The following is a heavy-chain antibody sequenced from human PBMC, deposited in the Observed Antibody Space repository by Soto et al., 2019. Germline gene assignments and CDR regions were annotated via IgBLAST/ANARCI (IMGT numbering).Heavy chain of an antibody. CDR1: GFSLSNGRMG. CDR3: ARMRGNYYYGMDV. Sequence: QVTLKESGPVLVKPTETLTLTCTVSGFSLSNGRMGVSWIRQPPGKALEWLAHIFSNDDKSYSTSLKNRLTXTXDIXKSQLVLSMTNMDPVDTATYYCARMRGNYYYGMDVWGQGPKVTVSS. CDR2: IFSNDDK. J-gene: IGHJ6*02. V-gene: IGHV2-26*01.